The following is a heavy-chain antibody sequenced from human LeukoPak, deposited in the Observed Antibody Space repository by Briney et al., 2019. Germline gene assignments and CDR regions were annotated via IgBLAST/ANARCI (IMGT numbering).Heavy chain of an antibody. Sequence: ASVKVSCKASGNTFTGYYMHWVRQAPGQGLEWMGRINPNSGGTNYAQKFQGRVTMTRDTSISTAYMELSRLRSDDTAVYYCAGRLGYCSSSSCPSPWGQGTMVTVSS. V-gene: IGHV1-2*06. CDR2: INPNSGGT. D-gene: IGHD2-2*01. CDR3: AGRLGYCSSSSCPSP. CDR1: GNTFTGYY. J-gene: IGHJ3*01.